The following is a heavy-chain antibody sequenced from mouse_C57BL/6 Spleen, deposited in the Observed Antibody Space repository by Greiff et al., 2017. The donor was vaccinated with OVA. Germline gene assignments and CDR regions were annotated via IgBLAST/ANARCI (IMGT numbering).Heavy chain of an antibody. J-gene: IGHJ2*01. D-gene: IGHD2-4*01. Sequence: VKLMESGPELVKPGASVKISCKASGYAFSSSWMNWVKQRPGKGLEWIGRIYPGDGDTNYNGKFKGKATLTADKSSSTAYMQLSSLTSEDSAVYFCAKYDYDEDYWGQGTTLTVSS. CDR3: AKYDYDEDY. V-gene: IGHV1-82*01. CDR1: GYAFSSSW. CDR2: IYPGDGDT.